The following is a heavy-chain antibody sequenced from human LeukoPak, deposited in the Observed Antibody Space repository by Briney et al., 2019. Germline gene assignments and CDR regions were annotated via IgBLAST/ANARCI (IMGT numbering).Heavy chain of an antibody. D-gene: IGHD3-10*01. J-gene: IGHJ4*02. Sequence: SETLSLTCTVSGGSISSSSYYWGWIRQPPGKGLEWIGSIYYSGSTYYNPSLKSRVTISVDTSKNQFSLKLSSVTAADTAVYYCARRGYYGSGSYSTFDYWGQGTLVTVSS. CDR1: GGSISSSSYY. CDR3: ARRGYYGSGSYSTFDY. V-gene: IGHV4-39*07. CDR2: IYYSGST.